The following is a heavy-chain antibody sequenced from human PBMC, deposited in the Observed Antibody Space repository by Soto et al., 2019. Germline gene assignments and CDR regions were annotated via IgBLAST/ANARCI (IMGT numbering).Heavy chain of an antibody. J-gene: IGHJ4*02. Sequence: LQLQESGSGLVKPSQTLSLTCAVSGGSISSGGYSWSWIRQPPGKGLEWIGYIYHSGSTYYNPSNKSRVTISVDRSKNQFSLKLSSVTAADTAVYYCAKAGGLGAVAADYWGQGTLVTVSS. D-gene: IGHD6-19*01. CDR3: AKAGGLGAVAADY. CDR1: GGSISSGGYS. CDR2: IYHSGST. V-gene: IGHV4-30-2*01.